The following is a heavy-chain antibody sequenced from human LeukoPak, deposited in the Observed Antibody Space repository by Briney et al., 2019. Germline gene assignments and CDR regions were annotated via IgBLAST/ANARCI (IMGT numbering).Heavy chain of an antibody. J-gene: IGHJ4*02. V-gene: IGHV3-30-3*01. Sequence: GGSLRLSCAASGFTFSNYAMYWVRQAPGKGLEWVAVISYDESTEYYADSVKGRFTISRDNSRNTVYLQMNSLRAEDTAVYYCASEDCSSTSCYFLGWGQGTLVTVSS. CDR2: ISYDESTE. CDR3: ASEDCSSTSCYFLG. CDR1: GFTFSNYA. D-gene: IGHD2-2*01.